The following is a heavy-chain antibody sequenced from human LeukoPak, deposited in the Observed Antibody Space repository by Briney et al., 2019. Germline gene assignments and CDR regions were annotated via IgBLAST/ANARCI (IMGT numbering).Heavy chain of an antibody. V-gene: IGHV4-4*09. Sequence: SETLSLTCTVSGGSISSYYWSWIRQPPGKGLEWIGYIYTSGSTNYNPSLKSRVTISVDTSKNQFSLKLSSVTAADTAVYYCARHTGSSGRYNWFDPWGQGTLVTVSS. D-gene: IGHD6-19*01. CDR1: GGSISSYY. CDR2: IYTSGST. J-gene: IGHJ5*02. CDR3: ARHTGSSGRYNWFDP.